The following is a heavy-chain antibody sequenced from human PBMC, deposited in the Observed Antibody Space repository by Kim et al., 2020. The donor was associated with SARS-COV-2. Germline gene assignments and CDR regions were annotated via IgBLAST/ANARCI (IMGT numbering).Heavy chain of an antibody. Sequence: GESLKISCKGSGYSFTSSWIGWVRQMPGKGLEWMGIIYPGDSDTRYSPSFQGQVTISADKSISTSYLQWSSLKASDTAMYYCARHVGYWSGGSCYPLRQFDYWGQGTLVTVSS. D-gene: IGHD2-15*01. CDR2: IYPGDSDT. J-gene: IGHJ4*02. CDR1: GYSFTSSW. V-gene: IGHV5-51*01. CDR3: ARHVGYWSGGSCYPLRQFDY.